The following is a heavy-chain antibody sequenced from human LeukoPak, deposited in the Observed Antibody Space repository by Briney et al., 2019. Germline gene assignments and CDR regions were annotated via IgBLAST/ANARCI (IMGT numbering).Heavy chain of an antibody. CDR3: ARDIVGVTTGWFDP. CDR1: GGTFSSYA. Sequence: SVKVSCKASGGTFSSYAISWVRQAPGQGLEWMGRIIPIFGIANYAQKFQGRVTITADKSTSTAYMELSSLRSEDTAVYYCARDIVGVTTGWFDPWGQGTLVTVSS. CDR2: IIPIFGIA. J-gene: IGHJ5*02. V-gene: IGHV1-69*04. D-gene: IGHD1-26*01.